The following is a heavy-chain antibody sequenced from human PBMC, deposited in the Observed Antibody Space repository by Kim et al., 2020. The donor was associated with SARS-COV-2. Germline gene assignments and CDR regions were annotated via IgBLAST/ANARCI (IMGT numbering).Heavy chain of an antibody. J-gene: IGHJ4*02. D-gene: IGHD3-9*01. V-gene: IGHV4-39*01. Sequence: SETLSLTCTVTGGSISSSSYYWGWIRQPPGKGLEWIGSIYYSGSTYYNPSLKSRVTISVDTSKNQFSLKLSSVTAADTAVYYCARLRPLTGYPHSFDYWGQRTLITVSS. CDR2: IYYSGST. CDR3: ARLRPLTGYPHSFDY. CDR1: GGSISSSSYY.